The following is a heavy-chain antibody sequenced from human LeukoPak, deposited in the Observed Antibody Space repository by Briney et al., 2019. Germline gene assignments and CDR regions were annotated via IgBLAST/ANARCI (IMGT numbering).Heavy chain of an antibody. CDR3: ARVTGYMIEDYFDY. J-gene: IGHJ4*02. Sequence: SETLSLTCTVSGGSISGSISSYYWSWLRQPPGKGLEWIGYIYYSGSTNYNPSLKSRVTISVDTSKNQFSLKLRSVTAADTAVYYCARVTGYMIEDYFDYWGQGILVTVSS. D-gene: IGHD3-9*01. CDR2: IYYSGST. CDR1: GGSISGSISSYY. V-gene: IGHV4-61*01.